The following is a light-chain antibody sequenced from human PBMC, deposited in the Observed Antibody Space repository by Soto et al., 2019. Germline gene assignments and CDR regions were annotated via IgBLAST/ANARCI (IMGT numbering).Light chain of an antibody. V-gene: IGKV1-27*01. CDR3: QAYNSGLT. Sequence: DIQMTQSPSSLSASVGDRVTITCRASQGISNYLAWYQQKPGKVPKVLIYVASALQSGVPSRFSGSGSGRDFTLSISRLQPEDVATYYCQAYNSGLTFGGGTKVEIK. J-gene: IGKJ4*01. CDR1: QGISNY. CDR2: VAS.